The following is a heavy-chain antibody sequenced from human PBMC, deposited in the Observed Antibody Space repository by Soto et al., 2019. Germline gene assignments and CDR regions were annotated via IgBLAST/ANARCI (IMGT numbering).Heavy chain of an antibody. CDR2: IYTSGST. CDR1: GGSISSYY. CDR3: ARDTALRYSYYGMDV. D-gene: IGHD5-18*01. V-gene: IGHV4-4*07. J-gene: IGHJ6*02. Sequence: SETLSLTCTVSGGSISSYYWSWIRQPAGKGLEWIGRIYTSGSTNYNPSLKSRVTMSVDTSKNQFSLRLSSVTAADTAVYYCARDTALRYSYYGMDVWGQGTTVTVSS.